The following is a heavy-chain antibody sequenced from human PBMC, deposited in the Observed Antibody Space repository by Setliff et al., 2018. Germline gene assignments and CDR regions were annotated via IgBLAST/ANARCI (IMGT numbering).Heavy chain of an antibody. J-gene: IGHJ5*01. D-gene: IGHD3-10*01. CDR3: ARIKWFGETDCFDS. Sequence: SETLSLTCTISGGFVSSYYWSWIRQPPGKGLEWIGYIYYSGSTNYNPSLKSRVTMSVDISKSQFSLKLNSLTAADTAVYYRARIKWFGETDCFDSWGQGTLVTVSS. V-gene: IGHV4-59*02. CDR1: GGFVSSYY. CDR2: IYYSGST.